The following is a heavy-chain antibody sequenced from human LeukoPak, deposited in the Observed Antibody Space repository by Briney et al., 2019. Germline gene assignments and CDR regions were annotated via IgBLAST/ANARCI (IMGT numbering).Heavy chain of an antibody. D-gene: IGHD3-22*01. CDR1: GGSISSSSYY. J-gene: IGHJ4*02. Sequence: SETLSLTCTVSGGSISSSSYYSGWIRQPPGKGLEWIGSIYYSGSTYYNPSLKSRVTISVDTSKNQFSLKLSSVTAADTAVYYCARERDFYDSSGSPSYWGQGTLVIVSS. CDR2: IYYSGST. V-gene: IGHV4-39*07. CDR3: ARERDFYDSSGSPSY.